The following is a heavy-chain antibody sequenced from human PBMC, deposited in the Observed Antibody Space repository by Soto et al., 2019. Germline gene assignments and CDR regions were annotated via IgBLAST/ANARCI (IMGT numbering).Heavy chain of an antibody. V-gene: IGHV3-21*01. Sequence: GGSLRLSCAASGFTFSSYSMNWVRQAPGKGLEWVSSISSSSSYIYYADSVKGRFTISRDNAKNSLYLQMNSLRAEDTAVYYCARERSATYYDFWSGYYTDYYYYYGMDVWGQGTTVNVSS. CDR1: GFTFSSYS. CDR2: ISSSSSYI. J-gene: IGHJ6*02. D-gene: IGHD3-3*01. CDR3: ARERSATYYDFWSGYYTDYYYYYGMDV.